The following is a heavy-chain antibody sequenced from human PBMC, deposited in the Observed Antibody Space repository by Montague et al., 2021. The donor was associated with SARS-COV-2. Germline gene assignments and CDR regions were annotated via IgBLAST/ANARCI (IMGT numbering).Heavy chain of an antibody. CDR3: ARVRGGFLEWLLYFDY. J-gene: IGHJ4*02. D-gene: IGHD3-3*01. V-gene: IGHV4-31*03. Sequence: TLSLTCTVPGGSISSGGYYWSWIRQHPGKGLEWIGYIYYSGSTYYNPSLKSRVTISVDTSKNQFSLKLSSVTAADTAVYYCARVRGGFLEWLLYFDYWGQGTLVTVSS. CDR2: IYYSGST. CDR1: GGSISSGGYY.